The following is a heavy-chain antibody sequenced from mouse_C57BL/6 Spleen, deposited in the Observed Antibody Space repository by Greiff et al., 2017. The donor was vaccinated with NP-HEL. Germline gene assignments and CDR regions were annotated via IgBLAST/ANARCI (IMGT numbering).Heavy chain of an antibody. CDR2: ISSGGSYT. CDR3: ARQDPITTVVALHWYFDV. Sequence: VQLQQSGGDLVKPGGSLKLSCAASGFTFSSYGMSWVRQTPDKRLEWVATISSGGSYTYYPDSVKGRFTISRDNAKNTLYLQMSSLKSEDTAMYYCARQDPITTVVALHWYFDVWGTGTTVTVSS. CDR1: GFTFSSYG. D-gene: IGHD1-1*01. J-gene: IGHJ1*03. V-gene: IGHV5-6*01.